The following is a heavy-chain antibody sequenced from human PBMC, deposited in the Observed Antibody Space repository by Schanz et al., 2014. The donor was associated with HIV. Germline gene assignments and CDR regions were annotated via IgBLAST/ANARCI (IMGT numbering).Heavy chain of an antibody. J-gene: IGHJ4*02. V-gene: IGHV3-30*18. CDR3: AKRRDSGYAYFDY. Sequence: QVQLVESGGGVVQPGRSLRLSCAASGFTFSTKGMHWVRQAPGKGLEWVALISYDGSNKYYADSVKGRFTISRDNSKNTLYLQMNSLRAEDTAVYYCAKRRDSGYAYFDYGGQGILVTVSS. CDR1: GFTFSTKG. D-gene: IGHD1-1*01. CDR2: ISYDGSNK.